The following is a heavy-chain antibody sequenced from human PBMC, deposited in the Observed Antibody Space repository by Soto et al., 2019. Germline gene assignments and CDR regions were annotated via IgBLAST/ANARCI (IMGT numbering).Heavy chain of an antibody. CDR1: GGTFNTYT. CDR2: IIPILGIA. CDR3: ARGYYGDHYYYYYGMDV. J-gene: IGHJ6*02. D-gene: IGHD4-17*01. V-gene: IGHV1-69*02. Sequence: ASVKVSCKASGGTFNTYTISWVRQAPGQGLEWMGRIIPILGIAKYAQKFQGRVTITADKSTSTAYMELSSLRSEDTAVYYCARGYYGDHYYYYYGMDVWGQGTTVTVSS.